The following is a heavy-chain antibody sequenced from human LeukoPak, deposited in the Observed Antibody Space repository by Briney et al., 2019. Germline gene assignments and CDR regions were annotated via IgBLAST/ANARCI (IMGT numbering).Heavy chain of an antibody. CDR1: GYTFSSYG. J-gene: IGHJ5*02. CDR2: ISAYNGNT. Sequence: ASVKVSCKASGYTFSSYGISWVRQAPGQGLEWMGWISAYNGNTNYAQKLQGRVTMTTDTSTSTAYMELRSLRSDDTAVYYCARGIVPYCSGGSCYSVNWFDPWGQGTLVTVSS. D-gene: IGHD2-15*01. CDR3: ARGIVPYCSGGSCYSVNWFDP. V-gene: IGHV1-18*01.